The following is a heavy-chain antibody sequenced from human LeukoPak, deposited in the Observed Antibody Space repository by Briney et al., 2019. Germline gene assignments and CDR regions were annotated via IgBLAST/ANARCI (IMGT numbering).Heavy chain of an antibody. Sequence: SETLSLTCTVSGGSITSYYWSWIRQPPGKGLEWIGYIYYSGSTSYNPSLKSRVTISVDTSKNQFSLKLSSVTAADTAVYYCARAVGRYDFWSGSKWDYYMDVWGKGPRSPSP. CDR1: GGSITSYY. CDR2: IYYSGST. J-gene: IGHJ6*03. D-gene: IGHD3-3*01. CDR3: ARAVGRYDFWSGSKWDYYMDV. V-gene: IGHV4-59*01.